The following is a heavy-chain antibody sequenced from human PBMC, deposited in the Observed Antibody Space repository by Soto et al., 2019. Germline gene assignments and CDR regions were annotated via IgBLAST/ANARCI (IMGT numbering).Heavy chain of an antibody. CDR3: ARENDLSSGWTYFDY. CDR1: GGSVSSGSYY. J-gene: IGHJ4*02. Sequence: PSETLSLTCTVSGGSVSSGSYYWSWIRQPPGKGLEWIGYIYYSGSTNYNPSLKSRVTISVDTSKNQFSLKLSSVTAADTAVYYCARENDLSSGWTYFDYWGQGTLVTVSS. CDR2: IYYSGST. V-gene: IGHV4-61*01. D-gene: IGHD6-19*01.